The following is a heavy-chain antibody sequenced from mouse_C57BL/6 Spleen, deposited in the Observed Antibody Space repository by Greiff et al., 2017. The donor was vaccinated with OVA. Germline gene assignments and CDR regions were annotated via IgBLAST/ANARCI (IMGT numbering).Heavy chain of an antibody. Sequence: QVQLKQPGAELVMPGASVKLSCKASGYTFTSYWMHWVKQRPGQGLEWIGEIDPSASYTNYNQKFKGKSTLTVDKSSSTAYMQLSSLTSEDSAVYYSARRYDYDEEYYFDYWGQGTTLTVSS. CDR2: IDPSASYT. CDR3: ARRYDYDEEYYFDY. D-gene: IGHD2-4*01. V-gene: IGHV1-69*01. J-gene: IGHJ2*01. CDR1: GYTFTSYW.